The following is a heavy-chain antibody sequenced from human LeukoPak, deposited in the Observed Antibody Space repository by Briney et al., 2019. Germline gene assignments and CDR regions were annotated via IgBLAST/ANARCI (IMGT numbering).Heavy chain of an antibody. CDR2: ISSSGSTI. D-gene: IGHD2-8*02. J-gene: IGHJ4*02. CDR3: AKDGSWSCTD. CDR1: GFTFSDYN. V-gene: IGHV3-11*04. Sequence: PGGSLRLSCAVSGFTFSDYNMKWVRQAPGRGLEWVSYISSSGSTIYYVDSVKGRFTISRDNAKNSLYLQMNSLRADDTAVYYCAKDGSWSCTDWGQGTLVRVSS.